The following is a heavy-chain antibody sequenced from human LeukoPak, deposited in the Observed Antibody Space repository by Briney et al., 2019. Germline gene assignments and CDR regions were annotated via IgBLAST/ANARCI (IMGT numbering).Heavy chain of an antibody. D-gene: IGHD3-22*01. CDR2: ITSSSSYI. J-gene: IGHJ4*02. CDR1: GFTFNSYT. Sequence: PGGSLRLSCAASGFTFNSYTMNWVRQAPGKGLEWVSSITSSSSYIYYADSVKGRFIISRDNAKNSLYLQMNSLRAEDTAVYYCARDNYYYDSSGYYHFDYWGQGTLVTVSS. CDR3: ARDNYYYDSSGYYHFDY. V-gene: IGHV3-21*01.